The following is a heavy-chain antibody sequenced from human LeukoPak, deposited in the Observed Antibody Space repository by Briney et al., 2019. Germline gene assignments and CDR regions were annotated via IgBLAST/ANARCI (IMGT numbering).Heavy chain of an antibody. CDR2: INHSGST. CDR1: GGSLSGYY. CDR3: ARGRGKRYSPFDY. Sequence: SETLSLTCAAYGGSLSGYYWSWIRQPPGKGLEWIGEINHSGSTNYNPSLKSRVTISVDTSKNQFSLKLSSVTAADTAVYYCARGRGKRYSPFDYWGQGTLVTVSS. V-gene: IGHV4-34*01. J-gene: IGHJ4*02. D-gene: IGHD1-26*01.